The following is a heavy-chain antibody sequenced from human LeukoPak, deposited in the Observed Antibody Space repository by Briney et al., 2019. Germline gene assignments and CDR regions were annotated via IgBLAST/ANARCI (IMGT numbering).Heavy chain of an antibody. CDR1: GYTFTGYY. V-gene: IGHV1-2*02. CDR2: INPNSGGT. CDR3: ARVPSRPYYYYYGMDV. J-gene: IGHJ6*02. Sequence: GASVKVSCEASGYTFTGYYMHWVRQAPGQGLEWMGWINPNSGGTNYAQKFQGRVTMTRDTSISTAYMELSRLRSDDTAVYYCARVPSRPYYYYYGMDVWGQGTTVTVSS. D-gene: IGHD2-2*01.